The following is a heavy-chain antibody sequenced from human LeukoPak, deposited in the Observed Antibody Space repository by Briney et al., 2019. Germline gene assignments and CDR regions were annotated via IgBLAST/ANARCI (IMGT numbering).Heavy chain of an antibody. J-gene: IGHJ4*02. CDR1: GYTFTSYG. V-gene: IGHV1-18*01. D-gene: IGHD5-12*01. CDR3: ASGHSGYDLGATDY. CDR2: ISAYNGNT. Sequence: ASVKVSCKASGYTFTSYGISWVRQAPGQGLEWMGWISAYNGNTNYAQKLQGRVTMATDTSTSTAYMELRSLRSDDTAVYYCASGHSGYDLGATDYWGQGTLVTVSS.